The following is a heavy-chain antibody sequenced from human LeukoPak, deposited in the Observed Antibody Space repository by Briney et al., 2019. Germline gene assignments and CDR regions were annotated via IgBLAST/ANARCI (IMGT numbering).Heavy chain of an antibody. CDR2: IYSSGST. V-gene: IGHV4-59*01. CDR3: AKSSTGYYYYYMDV. Sequence: PSETLSLTCTVSGDSIRNYYWSWIRQPPGKGLEWIGYIYSSGSTNYNPSLKSRVTISVDTSKNQISLKLSSVTAADTAVYYCAKSSTGYYYYYMDVWGKGTTVTVSS. CDR1: GDSIRNYY. D-gene: IGHD6-6*01. J-gene: IGHJ6*03.